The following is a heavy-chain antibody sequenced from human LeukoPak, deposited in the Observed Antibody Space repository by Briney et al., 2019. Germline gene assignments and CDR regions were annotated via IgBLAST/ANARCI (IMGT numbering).Heavy chain of an antibody. J-gene: IGHJ6*03. CDR3: ARESRVHYYMDV. Sequence: ASVKVSCKASGYTFTSYDINWVRQATGQGLEWMGWMNPNSGNTGYAQKFQGRVTMTRNTSISTAYMELSSLRSEDTAVYYCARESRVHYYMDVWGKGTTVTVSS. CDR2: MNPNSGNT. CDR1: GYTFTSYD. D-gene: IGHD1-1*01. V-gene: IGHV1-8*01.